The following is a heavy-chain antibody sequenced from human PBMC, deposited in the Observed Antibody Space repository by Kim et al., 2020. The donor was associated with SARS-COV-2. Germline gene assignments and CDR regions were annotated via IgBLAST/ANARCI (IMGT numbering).Heavy chain of an antibody. J-gene: IGHJ6*02. Sequence: GGSLRLSCAASGFTFSSYGMNWVRQAPGKGLEWVAVIWYDGSNKYYADSVKGRFTISRDNSKNTLYLQMNSLRAEDTAVYYCARDAKYYDILTGYYPPYYNYGMDVWGQRTPVTVSS. CDR3: ARDAKYYDILTGYYPPYYNYGMDV. CDR1: GFTFSSYG. CDR2: IWYDGSNK. D-gene: IGHD3-9*01. V-gene: IGHV3-33*01.